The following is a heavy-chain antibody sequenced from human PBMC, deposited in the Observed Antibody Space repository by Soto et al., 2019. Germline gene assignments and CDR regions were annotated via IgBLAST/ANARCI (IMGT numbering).Heavy chain of an antibody. J-gene: IGHJ2*01. CDR2: IIPIFGTA. V-gene: IGHV1-69*12. D-gene: IGHD3-16*01. CDR3: AREMGEMATPPDPWYFDL. CDR1: GGTFSSYA. Sequence: QVQLVQSGAEVKKPGSSVKVSCKASGGTFSSYAISWVRQAPGQGLEWMGGIIPIFGTANYAQKFQGRVTITADESTSTAYMELSSLRSEDTAVYYCAREMGEMATPPDPWYFDLWGRGTLVTVSS.